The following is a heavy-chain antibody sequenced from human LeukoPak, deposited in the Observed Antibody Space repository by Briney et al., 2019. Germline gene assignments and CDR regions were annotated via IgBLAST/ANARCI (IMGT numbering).Heavy chain of an antibody. CDR1: GGSVSSGSYY. J-gene: IGHJ5*02. CDR3: ARARHPNWFDP. V-gene: IGHV4-61*01. Sequence: PSGTLSLTCTVSGGSVSSGSYYWSWIRQPPGKGLEWIGYIYYSGSSNYNPYLKSRVTISVDTSKNQFSLKLSSVTAADTAVYYCARARHPNWFDPWGQGTLVTVSS. CDR2: IYYSGSS.